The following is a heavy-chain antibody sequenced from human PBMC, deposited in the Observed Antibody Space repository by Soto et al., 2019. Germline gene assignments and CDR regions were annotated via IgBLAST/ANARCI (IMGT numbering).Heavy chain of an antibody. CDR3: ARQEATSLTGIEAGAFDY. CDR2: ISYRGSA. V-gene: IGHV4-39*01. Sequence: QLQESGPGLVKPSESLLLTCTVSGASISSSRYYWGWIRQPPGKGLQWIGTISYRGSAYYNPSLRSRVTIFVDPSKRQFSVKVNSVTAADTAVYYCARQEATSLTGIEAGAFDYWGQGSLVTVSS. D-gene: IGHD6-13*01. CDR1: GASISSSRYY. J-gene: IGHJ4*02.